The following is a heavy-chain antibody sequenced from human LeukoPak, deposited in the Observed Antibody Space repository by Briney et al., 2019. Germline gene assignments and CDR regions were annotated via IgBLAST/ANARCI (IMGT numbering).Heavy chain of an antibody. V-gene: IGHV3-23*01. CDR1: GFTFSAYA. CDR2: ISGTGERT. Sequence: GGPLRLSCAASGFTFSAYAMSWVRQAPGKGLEWVSGISGTGERTHYADSVKGRFTISRDNSKNTLYLQMNSLRAEDTAVYYCAKERSSGWPFDYWGQGTLVSVST. J-gene: IGHJ4*02. CDR3: AKERSSGWPFDY. D-gene: IGHD6-19*01.